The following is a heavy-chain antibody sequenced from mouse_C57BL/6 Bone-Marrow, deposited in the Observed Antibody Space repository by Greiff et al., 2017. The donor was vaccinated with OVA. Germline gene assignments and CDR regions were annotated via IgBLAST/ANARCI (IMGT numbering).Heavy chain of an antibody. CDR3: ARKDYGRGPYYAMDY. D-gene: IGHD1-1*01. J-gene: IGHJ4*01. CDR1: GYTFTSYW. Sequence: QVQLKQPGAELVMPGASVKLSCKASGYTFTSYWMHWVKQRPGQGLEWIGEIDPSDSYTNYNQKFKGKSTLTVDKSSSTAYMQLSSLTSEDSAVYYCARKDYGRGPYYAMDYWGQGTSVTVSS. V-gene: IGHV1-69*01. CDR2: IDPSDSYT.